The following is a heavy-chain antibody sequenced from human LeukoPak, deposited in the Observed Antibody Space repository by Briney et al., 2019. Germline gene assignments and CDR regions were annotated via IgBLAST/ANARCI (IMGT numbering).Heavy chain of an antibody. D-gene: IGHD1-26*01. CDR3: ATLAGGSFFDY. Sequence: SQTLSLTCTVSGGSISSGSYYWSWIRQPAGKGLEWIGRIYTSGSTNYNPSLKSRVTISVDTSKNQFSLKLSSVTAAGTAVYYCATLAGGSFFDYWGQGTLVTVSS. CDR2: IYTSGST. J-gene: IGHJ4*02. V-gene: IGHV4-61*02. CDR1: GGSISSGSYY.